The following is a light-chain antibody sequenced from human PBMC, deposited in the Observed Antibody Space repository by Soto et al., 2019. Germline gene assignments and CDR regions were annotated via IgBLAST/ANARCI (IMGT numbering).Light chain of an antibody. V-gene: IGLV2-14*03. Sequence: QSVLTQPASVSGSPGQSIAISCTGTSSDVGGYNYVSWYQHHPGKAKKLMIYDVSNRPSGVSNRFSGSQSGNTASLTIFGLQAEDEADYYCSSYTSSSTYVFGTGTKSPS. CDR3: SSYTSSSTYV. CDR1: SSDVGGYNY. CDR2: DVS. J-gene: IGLJ1*01.